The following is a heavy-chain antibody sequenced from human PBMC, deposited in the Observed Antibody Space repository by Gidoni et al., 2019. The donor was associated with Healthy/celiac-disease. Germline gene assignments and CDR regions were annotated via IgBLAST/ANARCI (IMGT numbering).Heavy chain of an antibody. CDR2: IWYDGSNK. J-gene: IGHJ5*02. CDR1: GFTFRSYG. CDR3: ARGYCGGDCYSEGWFDP. D-gene: IGHD2-21*02. Sequence: QVQLVESGGGVGQPGRSLRLSCAGSGFTFRSYGMHWVRQVPGKGLGGVAVIWYDGSNKYYADSVKGRFTISRDNSKNTLYLQMNSLRAEDTAVYYCARGYCGGDCYSEGWFDPWGQGTLVTVSS. V-gene: IGHV3-33*01.